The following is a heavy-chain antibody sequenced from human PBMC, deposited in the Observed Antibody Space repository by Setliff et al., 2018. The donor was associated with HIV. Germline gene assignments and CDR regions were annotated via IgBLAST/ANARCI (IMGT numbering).Heavy chain of an antibody. CDR1: GGSMNDYY. V-gene: IGHV4-4*07. CDR3: VREVVSAVWYFDH. Sequence: SETLSLTCTVSGGSMNDYYWSWVRQPAGKTLEWLGLISSSGISTYNFSPRSRVTMSIDTSNTQFSLTLNSVTAADTAVYYCVREVVSAVWYFDHWGRCTQVTVSS. CDR2: ISSSGIS. J-gene: IGHJ2*01.